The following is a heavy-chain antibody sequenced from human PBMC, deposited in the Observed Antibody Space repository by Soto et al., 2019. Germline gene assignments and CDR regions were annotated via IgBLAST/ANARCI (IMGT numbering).Heavy chain of an antibody. Sequence: ASVRLSCKASGYTLTSYGIHWVRQAPGQRLEWMGWINAANGDTKYSPKFQGRVTITRDTSASTAYMELSSLRSEDTAVYYCVRRHVSATGIDWFDPWGQGTLVTVSS. CDR2: INAANGDT. J-gene: IGHJ5*02. CDR1: GYTLTSYG. CDR3: VRRHVSATGIDWFDP. V-gene: IGHV1-3*01. D-gene: IGHD6-13*01.